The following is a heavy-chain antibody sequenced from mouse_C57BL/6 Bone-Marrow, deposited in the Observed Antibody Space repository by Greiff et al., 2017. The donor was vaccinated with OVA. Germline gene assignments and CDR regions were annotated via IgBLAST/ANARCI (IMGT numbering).Heavy chain of an antibody. V-gene: IGHV1-69*01. J-gene: IGHJ3*01. CDR2: IDPSDSYT. D-gene: IGHD2-12*01. Sequence: QVQLQQPGAELVMPGASVKLSCKASGYTFTSYWMHWVKQRPGQGLEWIGEIDPSDSYTNYNQKFKGKSTLTVDKSSSTAYMQLSSLTSEDSAVYYCARRRDEDDEAWLAYWGQGTLVTVSA. CDR3: ARRRDEDDEAWLAY. CDR1: GYTFTSYW.